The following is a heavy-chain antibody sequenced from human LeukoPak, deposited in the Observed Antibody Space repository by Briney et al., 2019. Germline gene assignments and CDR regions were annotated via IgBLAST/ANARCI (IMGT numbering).Heavy chain of an antibody. D-gene: IGHD3-3*01. Sequence: SETLSLTCAVSGGSISSSSYYWGWIRQPPGKGLEWIGSIYYSGSTYYNPSLKSRVTISVDTSKNQFSLKLSSVTAADTAVYYCARGRFLEWLLCPDWFDPWGQGTLVTVSS. CDR1: GGSISSSSYY. J-gene: IGHJ5*02. CDR3: ARGRFLEWLLCPDWFDP. CDR2: IYYSGST. V-gene: IGHV4-39*01.